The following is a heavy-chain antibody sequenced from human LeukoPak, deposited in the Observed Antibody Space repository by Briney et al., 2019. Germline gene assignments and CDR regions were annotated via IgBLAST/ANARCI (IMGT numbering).Heavy chain of an antibody. CDR2: ISSSSSYI. Sequence: GGSLRLSCAASGFTFSSYSMNWVRQAPGKGLEWVSSISSSSSYIYYADSVKGRFTISRDNAKNSLYLQMNSLRAEDTAVYYCARASIAARPSHYWGQGTLVTVSS. J-gene: IGHJ4*02. V-gene: IGHV3-21*01. D-gene: IGHD6-6*01. CDR3: ARASIAARPSHY. CDR1: GFTFSSYS.